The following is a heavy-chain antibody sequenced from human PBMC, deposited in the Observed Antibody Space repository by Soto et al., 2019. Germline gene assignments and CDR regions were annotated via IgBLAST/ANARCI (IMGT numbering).Heavy chain of an antibody. D-gene: IGHD5-12*01. J-gene: IGHJ4*02. CDR3: AKDMGYDLSPLGYFDY. Sequence: GGSLRLSCAASGFTFDDYAMHWVRQAPGKGMEWVSGISWNSGSIGYADSVKGRFTISRDNAKNSLYLQMNSLRSEDTALYYCAKDMGYDLSPLGYFDYWGQGTLVTVSS. CDR1: GFTFDDYA. CDR2: ISWNSGSI. V-gene: IGHV3-9*01.